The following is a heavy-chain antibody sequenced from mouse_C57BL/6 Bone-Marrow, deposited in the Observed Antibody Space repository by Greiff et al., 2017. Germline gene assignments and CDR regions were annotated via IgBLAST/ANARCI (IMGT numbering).Heavy chain of an antibody. D-gene: IGHD2-2*01. V-gene: IGHV1-82*01. CDR1: GYAFSSSW. J-gene: IGHJ3*01. CDR2: IYPGDGAT. CDR3: ARGGYDAWFAY. Sequence: VQLQQSGPELVKPGASVKISCKASGYAFSSSWMNWVKQRPGKGLEWIGRIYPGDGATNYNGKFKGKATLTADKSSSTAYVQLSSLAAEDSAVYVCARGGYDAWFAYWGQGTLVTVSA.